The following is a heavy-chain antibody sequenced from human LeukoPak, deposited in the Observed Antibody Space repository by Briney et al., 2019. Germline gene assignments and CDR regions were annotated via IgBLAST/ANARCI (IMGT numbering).Heavy chain of an antibody. V-gene: IGHV3-23*01. CDR1: GFTFSTFA. CDR3: ATYRQVLLPFES. CDR2: ISPSGGEI. D-gene: IGHD2-8*02. J-gene: IGHJ4*02. Sequence: GGSLRLSCAASGFTFSTFAMIWVRQPPGKGLEWVSSISPSGGEIHYADSVRGRFTISRDNSKSTLSLQMNSLRAEDTAIYYCATYRQVLLPFESWGQGTLVTVSS.